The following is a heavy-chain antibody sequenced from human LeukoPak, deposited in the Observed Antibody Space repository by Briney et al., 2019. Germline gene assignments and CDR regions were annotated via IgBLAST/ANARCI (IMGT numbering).Heavy chain of an antibody. CDR2: ISYDGSNK. D-gene: IGHD2-21*01. V-gene: IGHV3-30-3*01. J-gene: IGHJ5*02. CDR3: ARGGGASRHNWFDP. CDR1: GFTFSSYA. Sequence: GGSLRLSCAASGFTFSSYAMHWVRQAPGKGLEWVAVISYDGSNKYYADSVKGRFTISRDNSKNTLYLQMNSLRAEDMAVYYCARGGGASRHNWFDPWGQGTLVTFSS.